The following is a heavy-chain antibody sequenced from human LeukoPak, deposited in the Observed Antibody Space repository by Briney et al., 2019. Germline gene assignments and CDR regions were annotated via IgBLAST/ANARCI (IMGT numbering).Heavy chain of an antibody. J-gene: IGHJ6*03. D-gene: IGHD3-9*01. CDR3: ARGPDYDLLTGYPDYYYYSMDV. Sequence: GASVKVSCKASGYTFSTYYMHWVRQAPGQGLEWMGILNPSGGSAKYAQTFLGRVTLTRDTSISTAYMELSSLRSEDTAVYYCARGPDYDLLTGYPDYYYYSMDVWGKGTTVTVSS. CDR1: GYTFSTYY. CDR2: LNPSGGSA. V-gene: IGHV1-46*01.